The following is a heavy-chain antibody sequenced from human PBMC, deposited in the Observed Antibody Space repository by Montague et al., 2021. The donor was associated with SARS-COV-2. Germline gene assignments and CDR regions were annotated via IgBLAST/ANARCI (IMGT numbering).Heavy chain of an antibody. V-gene: IGHV4-39*07. J-gene: IGHJ4*02. CDR2: IYYSGSS. D-gene: IGHD3-16*01. CDR1: GDSISSTTYY. CDR3: ARVGGGRTFYY. Sequence: SETLSLTCTVSGDSISSTTYYWAWIRQPPGKGLEYIGNIYYSGSSYYNPSLKSRVAMSVDTSKNQFSLKLNSVTAADTAVYYCARVGGGRTFYYWGQGILVTVSS.